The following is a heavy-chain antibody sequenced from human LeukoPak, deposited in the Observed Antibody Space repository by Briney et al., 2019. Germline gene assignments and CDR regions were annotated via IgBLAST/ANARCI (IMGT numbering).Heavy chain of an antibody. CDR1: GDSFSDYY. J-gene: IGHJ4*02. D-gene: IGHD1-1*01. CDR3: ARRRDWNDVLDY. CDR2: ISHDGNT. Sequence: SETLSLTCAVYGDSFSDYYWSWLRQPPEKGLEWVGQISHDGNTNYNPSLKSRVTLSTDTSKNQFSLRLTSVTTADTAIYYCARRRDWNDVLDYWGQGTPVTVSS. V-gene: IGHV4-34*01.